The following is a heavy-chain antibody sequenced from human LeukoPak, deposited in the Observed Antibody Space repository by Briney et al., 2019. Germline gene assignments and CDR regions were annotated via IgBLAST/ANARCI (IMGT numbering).Heavy chain of an antibody. CDR3: ARDRPRTDPFDY. CDR1: AGSISSYY. Sequence: SYTLPPTCHVSAGSISSYYWSGIRQPAGKGLDWIGRIYTSGSTNHNPSLKSRVTMSVDTSKNQLSLKLSSVTAADTAVYYCARDRPRTDPFDYWGQGTLVTVSS. V-gene: IGHV4-4*07. J-gene: IGHJ4*02. D-gene: IGHD1-14*01. CDR2: IYTSGST.